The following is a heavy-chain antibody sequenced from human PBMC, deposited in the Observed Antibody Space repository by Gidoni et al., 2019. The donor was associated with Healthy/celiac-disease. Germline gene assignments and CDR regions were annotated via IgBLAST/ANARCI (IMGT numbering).Heavy chain of an antibody. CDR3: ARGHQVGYDFWSGGSHGMDV. D-gene: IGHD3-3*01. CDR2: ISYDGSNK. Sequence: QWVAVISYDGSNKYYADSVKGRFTISRDNSKNTLYLQMNSLRAEDTAVYYCARGHQVGYDFWSGGSHGMDVWGQGTTVTVSS. V-gene: IGHV3-30-3*01. J-gene: IGHJ6*02.